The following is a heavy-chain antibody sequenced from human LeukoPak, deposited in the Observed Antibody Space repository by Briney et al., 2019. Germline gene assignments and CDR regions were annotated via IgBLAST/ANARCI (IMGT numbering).Heavy chain of an antibody. D-gene: IGHD3-16*02. J-gene: IGHJ4*02. Sequence: GGSLRLSCAASGFTFSSYAMHWVRQAPGKGLEWVAVISYDGSNKYYADSVKGRFTISRDNSKNTLYLQMNSLRAEDTAVYYCARDPRIMITFGGVIVPLDYWGQGTLVTVSS. CDR1: GFTFSSYA. CDR2: ISYDGSNK. V-gene: IGHV3-30*04. CDR3: ARDPRIMITFGGVIVPLDY.